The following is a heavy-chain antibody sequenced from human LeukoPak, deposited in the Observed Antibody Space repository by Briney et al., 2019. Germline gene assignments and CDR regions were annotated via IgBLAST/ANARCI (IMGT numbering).Heavy chain of an antibody. CDR3: ARGVPEYYDFWSGYFYYFDY. Sequence: SETLSLTCTVSGGSISRYYWRWIRQPPGKGLAGIGHIYYSGSTNYNPSLKSRVTISVDTSKNQFSLKLTYVTAADTAVYYCARGVPEYYDFWSGYFYYFDYWGQGTVVTVSS. V-gene: IGHV4-59*01. J-gene: IGHJ4*02. CDR2: IYYSGST. CDR1: GGSISRYY. D-gene: IGHD3-3*01.